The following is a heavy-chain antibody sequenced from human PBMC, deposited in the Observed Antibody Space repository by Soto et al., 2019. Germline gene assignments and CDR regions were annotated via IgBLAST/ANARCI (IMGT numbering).Heavy chain of an antibody. V-gene: IGHV3-74*01. D-gene: IGHD3-10*01. CDR3: ASGGVAGSGTYYNDN. J-gene: IGHJ4*02. CDR1: GFTFSSYW. CDR2: ISINGGST. Sequence: EVQLVESGGGLVQPGGSLRLSCAASGFTFSSYWMHWVRQAPGKGLVWVSRISINGGSTSYADSVKGRFTISRDNAKNTLYLQMNSLRAVDAAVYYCASGGVAGSGTYYNDNWGRGALVTVSS.